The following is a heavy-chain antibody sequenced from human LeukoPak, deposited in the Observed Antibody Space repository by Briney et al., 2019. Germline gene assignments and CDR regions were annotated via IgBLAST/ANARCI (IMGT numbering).Heavy chain of an antibody. Sequence: GGSLRLSCAASGFTVSSNYMSWVRQAPGKGLEWVSVIYSGGSTYYADSVKGRFTISRDNSKNTLYLQMNSLRAEDTAVYYCARGEGYCSGTSCLLGYYYYMDVWGKGTTVTISS. CDR3: ARGEGYCSGTSCLLGYYYYMDV. CDR2: IYSGGST. CDR1: GFTVSSNY. J-gene: IGHJ6*03. V-gene: IGHV3-53*01. D-gene: IGHD2-2*01.